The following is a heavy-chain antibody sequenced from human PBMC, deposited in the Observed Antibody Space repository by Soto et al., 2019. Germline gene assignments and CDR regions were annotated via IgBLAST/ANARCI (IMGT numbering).Heavy chain of an antibody. D-gene: IGHD1-26*01. J-gene: IGHJ4*02. Sequence: APGQGLEWMGWISAYNGNTNYAQKLQGRVTMTTDTSTSTAYMELRSLRSDDTAVYYCARVNSIVGATKNFDYWGQGTLVTVSS. CDR3: ARVNSIVGATKNFDY. V-gene: IGHV1-18*01. CDR2: ISAYNGNT.